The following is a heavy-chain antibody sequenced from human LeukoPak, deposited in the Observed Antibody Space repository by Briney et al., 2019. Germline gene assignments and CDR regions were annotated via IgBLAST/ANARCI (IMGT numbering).Heavy chain of an antibody. V-gene: IGHV4-39*07. CDR1: GGSISSTSYY. D-gene: IGHD6-19*01. Sequence: SETLSLTCTVSGGSISSTSYYWGWVRQPPGKGLQWIGSIYYSGSTYYNPSLKSRVTISVDTSKHQFSLKLSSVTAADTAVYYCARGKVVAGTPGQNSWDHWGQGTLVTVSS. J-gene: IGHJ4*02. CDR3: ARGKVVAGTPGQNSWDH. CDR2: IYYSGST.